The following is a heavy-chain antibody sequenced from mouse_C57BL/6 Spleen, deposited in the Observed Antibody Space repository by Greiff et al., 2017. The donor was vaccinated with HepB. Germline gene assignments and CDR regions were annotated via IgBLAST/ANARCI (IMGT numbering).Heavy chain of an antibody. CDR3: AREDSEYFDY. V-gene: IGHV5-4*01. CDR1: GFTFSSYA. J-gene: IGHJ2*01. CDR2: ISDGGSYT. Sequence: DVKLVESGGGLVKPGGSLKLSCAASGFTFSSYAMSWVRQTPEKRLEWVATISDGGSYTYYPDNVKGRFTISRDNAKNNLYLQMSHLKSEDTAMYYCAREDSEYFDYWGQGTTLTVSS.